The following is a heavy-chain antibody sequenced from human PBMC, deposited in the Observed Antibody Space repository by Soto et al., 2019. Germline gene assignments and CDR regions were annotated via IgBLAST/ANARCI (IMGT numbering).Heavy chain of an antibody. J-gene: IGHJ4*02. CDR3: ARVLMVRGPSFDF. D-gene: IGHD3-10*01. Sequence: SETLSLTCAVYGWSFSGYYWSWIRQPPGKGLEWIGEINHSGSTNYNPSLKSRVTVSVDTSKNQFSLKLSSVTAADTAVYYCARVLMVRGPSFDFWGQGTLVTVSS. CDR2: INHSGST. CDR1: GWSFSGYY. V-gene: IGHV4-34*01.